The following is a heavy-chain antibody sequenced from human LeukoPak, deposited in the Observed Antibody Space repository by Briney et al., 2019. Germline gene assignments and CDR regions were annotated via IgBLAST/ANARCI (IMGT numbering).Heavy chain of an antibody. J-gene: IGHJ6*02. Sequence: PGGSLRLSCAASGFTFSSYAMSWVRQAPGKGLERVSAISGSGGSTYYADSVKGRFTISRDNSKNTLYLQMNSLRAEDTAVYYCAKDRKAVAGNYYYYYGMDVWGQGTTVTVSS. CDR2: ISGSGGST. CDR1: GFTFSSYA. D-gene: IGHD6-19*01. CDR3: AKDRKAVAGNYYYYYGMDV. V-gene: IGHV3-23*01.